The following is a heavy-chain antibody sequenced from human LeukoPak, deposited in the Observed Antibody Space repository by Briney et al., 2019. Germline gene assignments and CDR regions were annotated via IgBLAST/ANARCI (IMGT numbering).Heavy chain of an antibody. V-gene: IGHV1-18*01. CDR1: GYTFTNYG. J-gene: IGHJ4*02. CDR3: ARVGIAAAGTPQGGSSY. D-gene: IGHD6-13*01. CDR2: ISAYNGNT. Sequence: ASVKVSCKASGYTFTNYGISWARQAPTQGLEGMGWISAYNGNTNDAQKLQGRVTMTTDTSMSTAYMELRSLRSDDTAVYYCARVGIAAAGTPQGGSSYWGQGTLVTVSS.